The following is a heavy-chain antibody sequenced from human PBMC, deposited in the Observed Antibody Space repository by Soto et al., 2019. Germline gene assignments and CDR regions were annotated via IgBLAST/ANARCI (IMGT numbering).Heavy chain of an antibody. J-gene: IGHJ4*02. CDR1: GFTFSSYA. CDR2: ISDSGGST. Sequence: EVQLLESGGGLVQPGGSPRLSCAASGFTFSSYAMSWVRQAPGKGLEWVSAISDSGGSTYYADSVKGRFTISRDNSKSTLYLQVNSLRAEDTAVYYCAKDRGGSYYHFDYWGQGTLVTVST. D-gene: IGHD1-26*01. V-gene: IGHV3-23*01. CDR3: AKDRGGSYYHFDY.